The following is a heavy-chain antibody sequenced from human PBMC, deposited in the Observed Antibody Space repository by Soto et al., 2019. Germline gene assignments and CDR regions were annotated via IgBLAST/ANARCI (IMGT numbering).Heavy chain of an antibody. J-gene: IGHJ6*02. D-gene: IGHD5-12*01. CDR3: ARGGGYEPNYYYYGMDV. CDR2: IIPIFGTA. CDR1: GGTFSSYA. Sequence: RASVKVSCKASGGTFSSYAISWVRQAPGQGLEWMGGIIPIFGTANYAQKFQGRVTITADESTSTAYMELSSLRSEDTAVYYCARGGGYEPNYYYYGMDVWGQGTTVTVYS. V-gene: IGHV1-69*13.